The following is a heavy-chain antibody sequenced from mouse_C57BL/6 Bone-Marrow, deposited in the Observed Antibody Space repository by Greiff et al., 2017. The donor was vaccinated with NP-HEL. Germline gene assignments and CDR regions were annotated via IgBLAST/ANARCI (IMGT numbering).Heavy chain of an antibody. CDR2: IYPGDGDT. V-gene: IGHV1-82*01. D-gene: IGHD1-1*01. J-gene: IGHJ3*01. Sequence: VQLQQSGPELVKPGASVKISCKASGYAFSSSWMNWVKQRPGKGLEWIGRIYPGDGDTNYNGKFKGKATLTADKSSSTAYMQLSSLTSEDSAVYFCATVPPFAYGGQGTLVTVSA. CDR3: ATVPPFAY. CDR1: GYAFSSSW.